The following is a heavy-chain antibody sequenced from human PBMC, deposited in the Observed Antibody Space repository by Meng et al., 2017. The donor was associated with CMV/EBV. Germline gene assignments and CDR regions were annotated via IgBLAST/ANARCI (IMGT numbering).Heavy chain of an antibody. V-gene: IGHV3-30-3*01. Sequence: GGSLRLSCAASGFTCRSYAMHWVRQAPGKGLEWVAVISDDGSNKYYADSVKGRFTLSRDNSKNTLYLQMNSLRAEATALYYCARDSFPAGNSSGYYFGYMDYWGQGTLVTVSS. CDR2: ISDDGSNK. D-gene: IGHD3-22*01. CDR1: GFTCRSYA. CDR3: ARDSFPAGNSSGYYFGYMDY. J-gene: IGHJ4*02.